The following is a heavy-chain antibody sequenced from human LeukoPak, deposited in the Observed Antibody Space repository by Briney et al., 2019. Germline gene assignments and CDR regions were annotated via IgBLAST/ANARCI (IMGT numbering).Heavy chain of an antibody. J-gene: IGHJ6*03. D-gene: IGHD1-14*01. V-gene: IGHV4-39*07. CDR1: GGSTSSSSYY. CDR2: IYYSGST. Sequence: PSETLSLTCTVSGGSTSSSSYYWGWIRQPPGKGLEWIGSIYYSGSTNYNPSLKCRVTISVDTSKNQFSLNLSSVTAADTAVYYCAKGGPRTATRYYSCMDVWGKGTTVTVSS. CDR3: AKGGPRTATRYYSCMDV.